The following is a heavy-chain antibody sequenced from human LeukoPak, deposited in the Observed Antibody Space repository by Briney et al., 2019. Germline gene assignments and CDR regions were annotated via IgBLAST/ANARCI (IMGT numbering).Heavy chain of an antibody. Sequence: ASVKVSCKASGGTFSSYAISWVRQAPGQGLEGMGRIIPIFGTANYAQKFQGRVTITTDESTSTAYMELSSLRSEDTAVYYCARGRIVGAMEAFDIWGQGTMVTVSS. D-gene: IGHD1-26*01. CDR2: IIPIFGTA. CDR1: GGTFSSYA. J-gene: IGHJ3*02. V-gene: IGHV1-69*05. CDR3: ARGRIVGAMEAFDI.